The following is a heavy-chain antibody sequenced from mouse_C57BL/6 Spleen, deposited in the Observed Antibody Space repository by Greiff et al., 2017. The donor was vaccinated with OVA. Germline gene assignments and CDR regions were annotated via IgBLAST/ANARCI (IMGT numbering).Heavy chain of an antibody. CDR3: TSSTVVDWYFDV. V-gene: IGHV14-4*01. Sequence: VQLQQSGAELVRPGASVKLSCTASGFNINDDYMHWVKQRPEQGLEWIGWIDPENGDTEYAPKFQGKATITADTSSNTAYLQLSSLTAEDTAVYYCTSSTVVDWYFDVWGTGTTVTVSS. D-gene: IGHD1-1*01. CDR2: IDPENGDT. CDR1: GFNINDDY. J-gene: IGHJ1*03.